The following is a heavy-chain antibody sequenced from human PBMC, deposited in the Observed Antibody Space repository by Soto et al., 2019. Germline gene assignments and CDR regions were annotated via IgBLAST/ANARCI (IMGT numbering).Heavy chain of an antibody. Sequence: EVQLVESGGGLVQPGGSLRLSCAASGFTFSDYWMTWVRQAPGKGLEWVANIKHDGSEKYYVDSVKCRFTISRDNARSSLYLQMNNLRAEDMAVYYCAGPRITAVGKNLGYYAYWGQGTLVTVTS. D-gene: IGHD6-13*01. CDR3: AGPRITAVGKNLGYYAY. CDR1: GFTFSDYW. J-gene: IGHJ4*02. V-gene: IGHV3-7*05. CDR2: IKHDGSEK.